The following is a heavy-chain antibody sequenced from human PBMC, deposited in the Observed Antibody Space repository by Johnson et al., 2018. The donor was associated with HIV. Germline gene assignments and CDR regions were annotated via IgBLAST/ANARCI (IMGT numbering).Heavy chain of an antibody. D-gene: IGHD2-21*01. CDR1: GFTFSNAW. Sequence: VQLMESGGGLVKPGGSLRLSCAASGFTFSNAWMRWVRQAPGKGLEWVSGISWNSGSIGYADSVKGRFTISRDNAKNSLYLQMNSLRAEDTALCYCARELVVITADDAFDIWGKGTMVTVSS. J-gene: IGHJ3*02. CDR3: ARELVVITADDAFDI. V-gene: IGHV3-9*01. CDR2: ISWNSGSI.